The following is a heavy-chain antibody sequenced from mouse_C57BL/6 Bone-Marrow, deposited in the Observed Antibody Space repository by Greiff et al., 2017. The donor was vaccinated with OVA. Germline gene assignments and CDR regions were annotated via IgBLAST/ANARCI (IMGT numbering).Heavy chain of an antibody. CDR1: GYTFTSYW. J-gene: IGHJ3*01. CDR2: IDPSDSYT. D-gene: IGHD2-4*01. CDR3: ARRDYDYIFAY. Sequence: QVQLQQPGAEQVRPGTSVKLSCKASGYTFTSYWMHWVKQRPGQGLEWIGVIDPSDSYTNYNQKFKGKATLTVDTSSSTAYMQLSSLTSEDSAVYYCARRDYDYIFAYWGQGTLVTVSA. V-gene: IGHV1-59*01.